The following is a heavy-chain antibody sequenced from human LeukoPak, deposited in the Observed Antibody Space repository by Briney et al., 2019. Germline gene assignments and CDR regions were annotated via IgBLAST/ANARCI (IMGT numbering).Heavy chain of an antibody. CDR1: GFTFSSYW. Sequence: GGSLRLSCAASGFTFSSYWMSWVRQAPGKGLEWVANIKQDGSEKYYVDSVKGRFTISRDNAKNSLYLQMNSLRAEDTAVYYCARDRLGYCSSTSCYRYYFDYWGQGTLVTVSS. J-gene: IGHJ4*02. D-gene: IGHD2-2*02. V-gene: IGHV3-7*01. CDR3: ARDRLGYCSSTSCYRYYFDY. CDR2: IKQDGSEK.